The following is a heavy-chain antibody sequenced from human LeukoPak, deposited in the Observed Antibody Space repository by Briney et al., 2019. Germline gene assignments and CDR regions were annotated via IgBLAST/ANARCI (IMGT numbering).Heavy chain of an antibody. Sequence: SETLSLTCTVSGGSISSSSYYWGWIRQPPGKGLEWIGSIYYSGSTYYNPSLQSRVTISVDTSKNQFSLKLSSVTAADTAVYYCARQPRITMVRGVYYFDYWGQGTLVTVSS. CDR2: IYYSGST. CDR3: ARQPRITMVRGVYYFDY. CDR1: GGSISSSSYY. V-gene: IGHV4-39*01. D-gene: IGHD3-10*01. J-gene: IGHJ4*02.